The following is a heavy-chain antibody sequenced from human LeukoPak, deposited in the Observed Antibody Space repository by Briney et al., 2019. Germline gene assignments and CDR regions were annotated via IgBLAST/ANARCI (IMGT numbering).Heavy chain of an antibody. CDR2: IYYSGTP. CDR3: ARHGGSYDFDF. J-gene: IGHJ4*02. D-gene: IGHD1-26*01. CDR1: GGSISTYY. V-gene: IGHV4-59*08. Sequence: SETLSLTCTVSGGSISTYYWSWIRQPPGKGLEWIGYIYYSGTPNCNPTLKSRVTMSVEKSKNQFSLKLSSVTAADTAVYYCARHGGSYDFDFWSQGTLVTVSS.